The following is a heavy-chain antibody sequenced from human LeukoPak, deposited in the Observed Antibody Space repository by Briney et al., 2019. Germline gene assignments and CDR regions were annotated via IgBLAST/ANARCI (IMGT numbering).Heavy chain of an antibody. V-gene: IGHV3-23*01. CDR3: AREDIPMVLSLDH. D-gene: IGHD3-10*01. J-gene: IGHJ4*02. Sequence: GGSLRLSCAASGFTFSSYAMSWVRQAPGKWLEWVSAISGGGDNTYYADSVRGRFTVSRDNSKNTLYVQMTSLRAEDTAVYYCAREDIPMVLSLDHWGQGTLVTVSS. CDR1: GFTFSSYA. CDR2: ISGGGDNT.